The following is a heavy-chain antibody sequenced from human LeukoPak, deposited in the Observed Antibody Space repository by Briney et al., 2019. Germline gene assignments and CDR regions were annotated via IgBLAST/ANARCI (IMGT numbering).Heavy chain of an antibody. CDR1: GYTFTGYY. J-gene: IGHJ3*02. CDR3: AIPEEVYCSGGSCYPSDAFDI. D-gene: IGHD2-15*01. V-gene: IGHV1-2*02. CDR2: INPNSGGT. Sequence: ASVKVSCKASGYTFTGYYMHRVRQAPGQGLEWMGWINPNSGGTNYAQKFQGRVTMTRDTSISTAYMELSRLRSDDTAVYYCAIPEEVYCSGGSCYPSDAFDIWGQGTMVTVSS.